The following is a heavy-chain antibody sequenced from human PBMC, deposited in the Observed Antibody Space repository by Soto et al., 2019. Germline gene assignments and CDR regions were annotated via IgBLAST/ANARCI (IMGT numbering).Heavy chain of an antibody. J-gene: IGHJ3*01. CDR3: ARARWYDAFDV. V-gene: IGHV4-38-2*01. Sequence: ETLSLTCAVSGFFISSGNYWGWIRKPPGKGLEWIGSIFHGGNTYYNPSLKSRVTISVDMSKNQFSLKLNSVTAADTAVYYCARARWYDAFDVWGQGTVVTVS. CDR2: IFHGGNT. D-gene: IGHD2-15*01. CDR1: GFFISSGNY.